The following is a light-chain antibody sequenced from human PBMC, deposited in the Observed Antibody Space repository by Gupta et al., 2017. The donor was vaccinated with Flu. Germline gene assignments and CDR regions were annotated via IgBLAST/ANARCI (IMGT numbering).Light chain of an antibody. CDR1: QSVTSY. CDR2: DAA. Sequence: EIVLTQSPATLSLSPGERATLSCRASQSVTSYLAGYQHKPGQPPRLLIYDAANRPTGIRARVSGSESGTDFTRTNCSVEAEDFAAEYGHQREFTFGHGTKVDIK. J-gene: IGKJ3*01. CDR3: HQREFT. V-gene: IGKV3-11*01.